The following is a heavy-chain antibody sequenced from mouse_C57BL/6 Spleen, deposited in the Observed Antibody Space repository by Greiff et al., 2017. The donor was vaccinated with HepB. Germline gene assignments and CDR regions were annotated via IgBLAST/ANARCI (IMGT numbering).Heavy chain of an antibody. V-gene: IGHV1-18*01. CDR2: INPNNGGT. Sequence: EVQLQQSGPELVKPGASVKIPCKASGYTFTDYNMDWVKQSHGKSLEWIGDINPNNGGTIYNQKFKGKATLTVDKSYSTAYMELRSLTSEDTAVYYCSRKGGLGLPEFAYWGQGTLVTVSA. D-gene: IGHD3-1*01. CDR1: GYTFTDYN. J-gene: IGHJ3*01. CDR3: SRKGGLGLPEFAY.